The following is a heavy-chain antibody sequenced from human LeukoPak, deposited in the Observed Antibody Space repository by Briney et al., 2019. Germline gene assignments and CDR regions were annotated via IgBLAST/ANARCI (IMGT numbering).Heavy chain of an antibody. D-gene: IGHD6-13*01. CDR3: ARGPRAAADDY. Sequence: ASVKVSCKASGYTFINYAMNWGRQAPGQRLEWMGWINAGNGNTKYSQKFQGRVTITRDTSASTAYMELSSLRSEDTAVYYCARGPRAAADDYWGQGTLVTVSS. V-gene: IGHV1-3*01. CDR1: GYTFINYA. CDR2: INAGNGNT. J-gene: IGHJ4*02.